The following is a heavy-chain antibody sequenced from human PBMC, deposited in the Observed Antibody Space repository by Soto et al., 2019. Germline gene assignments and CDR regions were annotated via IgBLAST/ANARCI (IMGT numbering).Heavy chain of an antibody. CDR3: ASLIMTMVRGVSYYFDY. Sequence: QVQLQESGPGLVKPSQTLSLTCTVSGGSISSGGYYWSWIRQHPGKGLEWIGYIYYSGSTYYNPSLKSRIPISVDTSKIQCSLKLSAVTAADTAVYYCASLIMTMVRGVSYYFDYWGQGTLVTVSS. CDR2: IYYSGST. D-gene: IGHD3-10*01. V-gene: IGHV4-31*03. CDR1: GGSISSGGYY. J-gene: IGHJ4*02.